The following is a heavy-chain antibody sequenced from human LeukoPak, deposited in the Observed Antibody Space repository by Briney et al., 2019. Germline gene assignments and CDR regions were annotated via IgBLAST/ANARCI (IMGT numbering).Heavy chain of an antibody. J-gene: IGHJ4*02. CDR2: INHSGST. CDR1: GGSFSGYY. Sequence: SETLSLTCAVYGGSFSGYYWSWIRQPPGKGLEWIGEINHSGSTNYNPSLKSRVTISVDTSKNQFSLKLSSVTAADTAVYYCARLGDYRIDYWGQGTLVTVSS. D-gene: IGHD4-11*01. CDR3: ARLGDYRIDY. V-gene: IGHV4-34*01.